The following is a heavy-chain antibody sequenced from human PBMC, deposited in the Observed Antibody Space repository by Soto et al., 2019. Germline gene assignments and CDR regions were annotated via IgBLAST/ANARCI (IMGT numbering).Heavy chain of an antibody. CDR2: IIPFSGTA. V-gene: IGHV1-69*06. CDR3: ARALRSEKES. Sequence: QAQLVQSGAEVKKPGSSVKVSCKASGSTFSSFTISWVRQAPGPGLEWMGGIIPFSGTANYAQKFQGRVTITADKSTWTAYMELSSLRSEDTAVYYCARALRSEKESWGQGTLVTVSS. D-gene: IGHD1-26*01. CDR1: GSTFSSFT. J-gene: IGHJ5*02.